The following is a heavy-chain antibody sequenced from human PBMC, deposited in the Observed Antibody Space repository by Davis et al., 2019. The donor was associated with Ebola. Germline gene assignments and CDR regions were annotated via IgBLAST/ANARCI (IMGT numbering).Heavy chain of an antibody. V-gene: IGHV3-21*01. Sequence: GGSLRLSCVASGFTFSSYSITWVRQAPGKGLEWVSSISSSSYIFYADSVRGRFTISRDNTKNSLYLQMNSLRAEDTAVYYCATSPSRRPDWFDSWGQGTLVTVSS. CDR2: ISSSSYI. J-gene: IGHJ5*01. CDR1: GFTFSSYS. CDR3: ATSPSRRPDWFDS. D-gene: IGHD2-2*01.